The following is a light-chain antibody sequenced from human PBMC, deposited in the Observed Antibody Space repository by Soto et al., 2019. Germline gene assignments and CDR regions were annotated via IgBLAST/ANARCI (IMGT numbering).Light chain of an antibody. CDR3: CSFVDSDTVL. CDR1: SSDVGSYKY. J-gene: IGLJ3*02. Sequence: QSALTQPRSVSGSPGQSVTISCTGTSSDVGSYKYVSWYQHHPGKAPKLMIFDVNKRPSGVPDRFSGSNSGNAASLTISGLQPEDEADYFCCSFVDSDTVLFGGGTKLNVL. V-gene: IGLV2-11*01. CDR2: DVN.